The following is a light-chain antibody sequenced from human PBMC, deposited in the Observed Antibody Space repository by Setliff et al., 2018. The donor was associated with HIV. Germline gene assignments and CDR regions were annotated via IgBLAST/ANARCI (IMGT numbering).Light chain of an antibody. J-gene: IGLJ1*01. Sequence: QSVLTQPASVSGSPGQSITISCSGTSSDVGGYDLVSWYQQHPGQAPKLIIYEVTERPSGISNRFSGSKSGSTASLTVSGLQAEDEADYYCSSYTNISTYIFGSGTKVTVL. V-gene: IGLV2-14*02. CDR3: SSYTNISTYI. CDR2: EVT. CDR1: SSDVGGYDL.